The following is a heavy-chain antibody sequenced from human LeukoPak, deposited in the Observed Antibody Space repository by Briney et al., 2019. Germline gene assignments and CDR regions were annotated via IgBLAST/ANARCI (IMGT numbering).Heavy chain of an antibody. D-gene: IGHD5-18*01. J-gene: IGHJ4*02. Sequence: PSETLSLTCAVYGGSFSGYYWSWIRQPPGKGLEWIGEINHSGSTNYNPSLKSRVTISVDTSKNQFSLKLSSVTAADTAVYYCARRGSGYSYGLYYWGQGTLVAVSS. CDR2: INHSGST. V-gene: IGHV4-34*01. CDR3: ARRGSGYSYGLYY. CDR1: GGSFSGYY.